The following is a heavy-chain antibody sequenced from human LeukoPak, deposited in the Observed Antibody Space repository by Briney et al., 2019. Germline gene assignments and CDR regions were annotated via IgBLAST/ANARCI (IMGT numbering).Heavy chain of an antibody. CDR3: AGEGYCSSTSCYYYFDY. V-gene: IGHV4-38-2*01. Sequence: SETLSLTCAVSGYSISSGYYWGWIRQPPGKGLEWIGSIYHGGSTYYNPSLKSRVTISVDTSKNQFSLKLSSVTAADTAVYYCAGEGYCSSTSCYYYFDYWGQGTLVTVSS. J-gene: IGHJ4*02. D-gene: IGHD2-2*01. CDR2: IYHGGST. CDR1: GYSISSGYY.